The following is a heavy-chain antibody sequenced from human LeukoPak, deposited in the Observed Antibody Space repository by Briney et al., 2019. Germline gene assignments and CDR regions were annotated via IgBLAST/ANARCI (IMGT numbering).Heavy chain of an antibody. Sequence: PSETLSLTCTVSGGSISSGSYYWSWIRQPAGKGPEWIGRIYTSGSTNYNPSLKSRVTISVDRSKNQFSLKLSSVTAADTAVYYCATTREYYYYYGMDVWGQGTTVTVSS. J-gene: IGHJ6*02. CDR3: ATTREYYYYYGMDV. CDR2: IYTSGST. V-gene: IGHV4-61*02. CDR1: GGSISSGSYY. D-gene: IGHD5-24*01.